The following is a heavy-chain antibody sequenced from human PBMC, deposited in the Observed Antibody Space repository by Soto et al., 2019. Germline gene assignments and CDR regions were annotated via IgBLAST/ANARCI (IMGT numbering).Heavy chain of an antibody. V-gene: IGHV4-34*01. CDR3: ARGLILWFGELSRRGGYYYYMDV. CDR2: INDSGNI. J-gene: IGHJ6*03. Sequence: QVQLQQWGAGLLKPSETLSLTCAVYGGSFSGYQWTWIRQTPGMGLEWIGEINDSGNINYNPSLKSQVTILVDTAKKQISLKLSSVTAADTAVYYCARGLILWFGELSRRGGYYYYMDVWGKGTTVTVSS. D-gene: IGHD3-10*01. CDR1: GGSFSGYQ.